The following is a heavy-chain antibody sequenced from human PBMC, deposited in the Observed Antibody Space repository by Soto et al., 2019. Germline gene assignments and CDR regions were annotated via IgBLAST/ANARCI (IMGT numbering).Heavy chain of an antibody. D-gene: IGHD1-26*01. V-gene: IGHV4-39*01. J-gene: IGHJ4*02. Sequence: PSETLSLTCTVSGGSISSSSYCWGWIRQPPGKGLEWIGSIYYSGSTYYNPSLKSRVTISVDTSKNQFSLKLSSVTAADTAVYYCARRGSGSYSDYWGQGTLVTVSS. CDR3: ARRGSGSYSDY. CDR1: GGSISSSSYC. CDR2: IYYSGST.